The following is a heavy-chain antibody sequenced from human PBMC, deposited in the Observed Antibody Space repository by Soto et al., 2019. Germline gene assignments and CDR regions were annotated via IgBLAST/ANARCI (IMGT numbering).Heavy chain of an antibody. D-gene: IGHD6-19*01. CDR2: ISNDETTK. CDR3: ASQTGLGGWPLFP. CDR1: GFTFRDYV. V-gene: IGHV3-30-3*01. J-gene: IGHJ5*02. Sequence: GGSLIRSCAACGFTFRDYVIHWVRHAPGKGLEWVTLISNDETTKYIADSVKGRFTISRDNSKNTLYMQMNSLRAEDTAVYYCASQTGLGGWPLFPWGQGTLVTVSS.